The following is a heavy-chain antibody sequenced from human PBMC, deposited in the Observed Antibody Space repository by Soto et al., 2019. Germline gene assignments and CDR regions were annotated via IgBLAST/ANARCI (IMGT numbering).Heavy chain of an antibody. CDR1: GFTFSTYS. V-gene: IGHV3-21*01. CDR3: ARDVSFCSGGSCYATYAFDI. Sequence: SLRLSCAASGFTFSTYSMNWVRQAPGKGLEWVSSISSRSSYIYYADSVKGRFTISRDNAKNSLFVEMNSLRAEDTAVYYCARDVSFCSGGSCYATYAFDIWGQGTMVTVSS. D-gene: IGHD2-15*01. J-gene: IGHJ3*02. CDR2: ISSRSSYI.